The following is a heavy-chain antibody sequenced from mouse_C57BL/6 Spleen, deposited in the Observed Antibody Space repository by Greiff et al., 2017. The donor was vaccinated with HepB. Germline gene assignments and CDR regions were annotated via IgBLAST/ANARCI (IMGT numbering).Heavy chain of an antibody. CDR3: ARAYDYDSHWYFDV. V-gene: IGHV5-4*01. J-gene: IGHJ1*03. Sequence: EVQLKESGGGLVKPGGSLKLSCAASGFTFSSYAMSWVRQTPEKRLEWVATISDGGSYTYYPDNVKGRFTISRDNAKNNLYLQMSHLKSEDTAMYYCARAYDYDSHWYFDVWGTGTTVTVSS. CDR1: GFTFSSYA. D-gene: IGHD2-4*01. CDR2: ISDGGSYT.